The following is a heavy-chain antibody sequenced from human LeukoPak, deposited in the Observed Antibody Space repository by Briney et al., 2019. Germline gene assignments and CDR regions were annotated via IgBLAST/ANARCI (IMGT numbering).Heavy chain of an antibody. J-gene: IGHJ4*02. V-gene: IGHV3-23*01. CDR2: ITGSGGST. CDR3: AKIPWLVSGFFDY. CDR1: GFTFSSYW. D-gene: IGHD6-19*01. Sequence: PGGSLRLSCAASGFTFSSYWMHWVRQAPGKGLEWVSSITGSGGSTFYADSVKGRFTISRDNSKNTLYLQMNSLRAEDTAIYYCAKIPWLVSGFFDYWGQGTLVTVSS.